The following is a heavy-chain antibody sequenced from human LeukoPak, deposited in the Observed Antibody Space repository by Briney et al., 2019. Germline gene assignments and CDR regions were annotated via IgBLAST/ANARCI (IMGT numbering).Heavy chain of an antibody. CDR2: ITGSGGRT. D-gene: IGHD5-12*01. CDR3: AKDIYSAYDLARAFDF. Sequence: GGSLRLSCAASGFTFSSYAMSWVRQAPGKGLEWVSVITGSGGRTYNADSVKGRFTISRDNSKNTLYLQMNSLRVEDTALYYCAKDIYSAYDLARAFDFWGQGTLVTVSS. J-gene: IGHJ4*01. V-gene: IGHV3-23*01. CDR1: GFTFSSYA.